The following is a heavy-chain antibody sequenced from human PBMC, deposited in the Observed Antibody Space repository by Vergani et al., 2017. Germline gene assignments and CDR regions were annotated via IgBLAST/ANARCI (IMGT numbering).Heavy chain of an antibody. CDR3: MSVTGDQRRLDY. D-gene: IGHD7-27*01. CDR2: IWYDGSNK. V-gene: IGHV3-33*01. J-gene: IGHJ4*02. CDR1: GFTFSSYG. Sequence: QVQLVESGGGVVQPGRSLRLSCAASGFTFSSYGMHWVRQAPGKGLEWVAVIWYDGSNKYYADSVKGRFTISRDNSKNTLYLQMNSLRAEDTAVYYCMSVTGDQRRLDYWGQGTLVTVSS.